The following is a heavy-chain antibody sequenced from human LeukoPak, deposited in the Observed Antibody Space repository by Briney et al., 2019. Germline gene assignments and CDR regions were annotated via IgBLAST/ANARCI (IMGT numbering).Heavy chain of an antibody. CDR1: GFTFSSNA. Sequence: GGSLRLPCAVSGFTFSSNAMNWVRQAPGEGLEWVSYISTSSSSIYYADSVKGRFTISRDNAKNSLFLQMNSLRDEDTAVFYCARDLGMRWDAFDMWGQGTMVTVSS. J-gene: IGHJ3*02. D-gene: IGHD7-27*01. V-gene: IGHV3-48*02. CDR3: ARDLGMRWDAFDM. CDR2: ISTSSSSI.